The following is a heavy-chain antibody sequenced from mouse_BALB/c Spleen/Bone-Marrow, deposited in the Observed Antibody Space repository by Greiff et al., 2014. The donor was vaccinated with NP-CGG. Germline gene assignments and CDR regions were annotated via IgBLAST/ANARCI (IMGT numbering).Heavy chain of an antibody. CDR3: ARKSYYDYDGRPWFAY. Sequence: EVQVVESGGGLVKPGGSLKLSCAASGFTFSSYAMSWVRQTPEKRLEWVATISSGGSYTYYPDSVKGRFTISRDNAKNTLYLQMSSLRSEDTAMYYCARKSYYDYDGRPWFAYWGQGTLVTVS. D-gene: IGHD2-4*01. V-gene: IGHV5-9-3*01. CDR2: ISSGGSYT. J-gene: IGHJ3*01. CDR1: GFTFSSYA.